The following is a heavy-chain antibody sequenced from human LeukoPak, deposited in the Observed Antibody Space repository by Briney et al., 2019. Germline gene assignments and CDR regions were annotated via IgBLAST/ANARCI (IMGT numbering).Heavy chain of an antibody. Sequence: GASVKVSCKASGYTFTGYYMHWVRQAPGQGLEWMGWINPNSGGINYAQKFQGRVTMTRDTSISTAYMELSRLRSDDTAVYYCARDWGGSGIAAAGTGYWGQGTLVTVSS. CDR3: ARDWGGSGIAAAGTGY. V-gene: IGHV1-2*02. CDR2: INPNSGGI. D-gene: IGHD6-13*01. CDR1: GYTFTGYY. J-gene: IGHJ4*02.